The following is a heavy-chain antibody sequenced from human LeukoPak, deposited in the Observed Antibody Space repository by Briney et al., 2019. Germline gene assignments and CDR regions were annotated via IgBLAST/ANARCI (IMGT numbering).Heavy chain of an antibody. Sequence: KSGGSVRLSCAASGFTFSDYYMSWIRQAPGKGLEWVSYISSSGSTIYYADSVKGRFTISRDNAKNSLYLQMNSLRAEDTAVYYCARRGMAAAEDFFDYWGQGTLVTVSS. V-gene: IGHV3-11*01. CDR3: ARRGMAAAEDFFDY. CDR1: GFTFSDYY. J-gene: IGHJ4*02. D-gene: IGHD6-13*01. CDR2: ISSSGSTI.